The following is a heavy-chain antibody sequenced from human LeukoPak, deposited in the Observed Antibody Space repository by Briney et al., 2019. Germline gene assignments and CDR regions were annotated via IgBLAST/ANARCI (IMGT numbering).Heavy chain of an antibody. CDR3: ARVGYDILTGYYLSNY. D-gene: IGHD3-9*01. CDR1: GFTFSSYG. V-gene: IGHV3-21*01. J-gene: IGHJ4*02. CDR2: ISSSSSYI. Sequence: GGSLRLSCAASGFTFSSYGMHWVRQAPGKGLEWVSSISSSSSYIYYADSVKGRFTISRDNAKNSLYLQMNSLRAEDTAVYYCARVGYDILTGYYLSNYWGQGTLVTVSS.